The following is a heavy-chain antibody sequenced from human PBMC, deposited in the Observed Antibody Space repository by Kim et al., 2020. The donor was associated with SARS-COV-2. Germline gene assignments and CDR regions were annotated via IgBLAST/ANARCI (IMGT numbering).Heavy chain of an antibody. J-gene: IGHJ4*02. CDR2: INWNSRSI. D-gene: IGHD3-10*01. V-gene: IGHV3-9*01. Sequence: GGSLRLSCAASGFTFGDYAMHWVRQAPGKGLEWVSCINWNSRSIDYADSMKGRFIVSRDNAKNSLYLQMNSLRAEDTALYYCERDTGGSIDYWGQGTPVTVSS. CDR3: ERDTGGSIDY. CDR1: GFTFGDYA.